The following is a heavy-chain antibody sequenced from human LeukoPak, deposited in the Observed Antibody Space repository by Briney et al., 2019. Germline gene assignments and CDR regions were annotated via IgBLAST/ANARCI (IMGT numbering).Heavy chain of an antibody. CDR3: ARAPYYDFWSGSNWFDP. CDR2: IYYSGST. D-gene: IGHD3-3*01. CDR1: GGSISSGDYY. Sequence: KTSETLSLTCTVSGGSISSGDYYWSWIRQPPGKGLEWIGYIYYSGSTYYNPSLKSRVTISVDTSKNQFSLKLSSVTAADTAVYYCARAPYYDFWSGSNWFDPWGQGTLVTVSS. V-gene: IGHV4-30-4*08. J-gene: IGHJ5*02.